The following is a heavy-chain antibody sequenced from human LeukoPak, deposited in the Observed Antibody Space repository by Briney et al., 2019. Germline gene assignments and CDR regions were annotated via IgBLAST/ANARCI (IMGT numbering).Heavy chain of an antibody. V-gene: IGHV1-18*01. Sequence: ASVKVSCKASGYTFNIYGVNWVRQAPGQGLEWMGWISAYNGNTHYAQNLQGRATMTTDTSTSTVYMELRSLTSDDTAVCYCARDFSGYNSGCPDYWGQGTLVTVSS. CDR1: GYTFNIYG. CDR2: ISAYNGNT. D-gene: IGHD6-19*01. CDR3: ARDFSGYNSGCPDY. J-gene: IGHJ4*02.